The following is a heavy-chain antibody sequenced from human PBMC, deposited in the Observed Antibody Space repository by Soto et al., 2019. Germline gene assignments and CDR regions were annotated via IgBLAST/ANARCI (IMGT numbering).Heavy chain of an antibody. V-gene: IGHV4-59*01. J-gene: IGHJ6*02. Sequence: SVSGGSISSYYWSWIRQPPGKGLEWIGYIYYSGSTNYNPSLKSRVTISVDTSKNQFSLKLSSVTAADTAVYYCARDTGIAVAGIGMDVWGQGTTVTVSS. CDR3: ARDTGIAVAGIGMDV. CDR2: IYYSGST. CDR1: GGSISSYY. D-gene: IGHD6-19*01.